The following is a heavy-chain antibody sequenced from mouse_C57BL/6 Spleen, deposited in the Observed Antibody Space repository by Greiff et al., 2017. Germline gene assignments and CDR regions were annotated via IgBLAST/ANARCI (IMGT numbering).Heavy chain of an antibody. V-gene: IGHV1-80*01. Sequence: LQQSGASVKISCKASGYAFSSYWMNWVKQRPGKGLEWIGQIYPGDGDTNYNGKFKGKATLTADKSSSTAYMQLSSLTSEDSAVYFCARSGLRPFYFDYWGQGTTLTVSS. CDR1: GYAFSSYW. J-gene: IGHJ2*01. D-gene: IGHD2-2*01. CDR2: IYPGDGDT. CDR3: ARSGLRPFYFDY.